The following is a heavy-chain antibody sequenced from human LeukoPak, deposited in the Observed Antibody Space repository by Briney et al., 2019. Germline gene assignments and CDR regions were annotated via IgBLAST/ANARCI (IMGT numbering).Heavy chain of an antibody. Sequence: GGSLRLSCAASGFTFSNYGMNWVRQAPGKGLEWVSVIYSGDNTFYADSVKGRFTISRDNSKNTVYLQMNSLRAEDTAVYYCARPHNNWRWYFDLWGRGTLVTVSS. V-gene: IGHV3-53*01. CDR1: GFTFSNYG. D-gene: IGHD3-3*01. CDR2: IYSGDNT. J-gene: IGHJ2*01. CDR3: ARPHNNWRWYFDL.